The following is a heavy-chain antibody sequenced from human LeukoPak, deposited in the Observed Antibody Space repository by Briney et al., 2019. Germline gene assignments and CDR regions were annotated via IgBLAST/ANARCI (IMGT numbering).Heavy chain of an antibody. CDR1: GFTVSSNY. CDR3: ARESRRGIAAAGTIRGRYFDY. Sequence: GGSLRLSCAAPGFTVSSNYMSWVRQAPGKGLEWVSVIYSGGSTYYADSVKGRFTISRDNSKNTLYLQMNSLRAEDTAVYYCARESRRGIAAAGTIRGRYFDYWGQGTLVTVSS. J-gene: IGHJ4*02. V-gene: IGHV3-66*01. CDR2: IYSGGST. D-gene: IGHD6-13*01.